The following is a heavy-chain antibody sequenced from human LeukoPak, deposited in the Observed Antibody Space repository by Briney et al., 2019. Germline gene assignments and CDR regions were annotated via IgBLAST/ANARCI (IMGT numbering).Heavy chain of an antibody. CDR1: GFTFSNYA. J-gene: IGHJ4*02. Sequence: PGGSLRLSCAASGFTFSNYAMSWVRQAPGKGLEWVSAISGSGGSTYYADSVKGRFTISRDNSKSTLYLQMNSLRAEDTAVYYCARPPAEYCSGGSCYYFDYWGQGTLVTVSS. CDR2: ISGSGGST. V-gene: IGHV3-23*01. CDR3: ARPPAEYCSGGSCYYFDY. D-gene: IGHD2-15*01.